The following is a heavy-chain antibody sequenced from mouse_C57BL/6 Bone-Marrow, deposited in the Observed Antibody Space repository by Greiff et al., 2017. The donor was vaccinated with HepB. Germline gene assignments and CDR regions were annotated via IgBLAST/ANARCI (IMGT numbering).Heavy chain of an antibody. Sequence: VQLQQSGPVLVKPGASVKMSCKASGYTFTDYYMNWVKQSHGKSLEWIGVINPYNGGTSYNQKFKGKATLTVDKSSSTAYMELNSLTSEDSAVYYCWTYYSNSGWYFDVWGTGTTVTVSS. CDR3: WTYYSNSGWYFDV. D-gene: IGHD2-5*01. V-gene: IGHV1-19*01. J-gene: IGHJ1*03. CDR2: INPYNGGT. CDR1: GYTFTDYY.